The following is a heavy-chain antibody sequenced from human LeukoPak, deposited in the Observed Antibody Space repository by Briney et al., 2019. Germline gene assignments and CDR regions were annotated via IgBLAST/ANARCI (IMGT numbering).Heavy chain of an antibody. V-gene: IGHV4-59*01. J-gene: IGHJ4*02. Sequence: SETLSLTCTVSGGSISGYYWSWIRQPPGKGLEWIAYIHYNGRTNYNPSLKSRVTISVDTSKNEFSLKLTSVAAADTAVYYCARHSAYPPAGYFDYWGQGTLVTVSS. CDR3: ARHSAYPPAGYFDY. D-gene: IGHD2-21*01. CDR2: IHYNGRT. CDR1: GGSISGYY.